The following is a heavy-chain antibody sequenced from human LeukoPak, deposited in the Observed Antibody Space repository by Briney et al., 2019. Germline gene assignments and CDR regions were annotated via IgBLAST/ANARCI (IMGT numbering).Heavy chain of an antibody. V-gene: IGHV3-30*18. D-gene: IGHD3-10*01. CDR1: GFTFSSYG. CDR2: ISYDGSNK. J-gene: IGHJ4*02. CDR3: AKDHAMVRGVHPFDY. Sequence: GGSLRLSCAASGFTFSSYGMHWVRQAPGKGLEWVAVISYDGSNKYYADSVKGRLTISRDNSKNTLYLQMNSLRAEDTAVYYCAKDHAMVRGVHPFDYWGQGTLVTVSS.